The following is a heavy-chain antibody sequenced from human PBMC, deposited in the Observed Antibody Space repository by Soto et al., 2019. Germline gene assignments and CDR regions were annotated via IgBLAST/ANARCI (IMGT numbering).Heavy chain of an antibody. CDR1: GYTFTSYY. Sequence: QVQLVQSGAEVKKPGASVKVSCKASGYTFTSYYMHWVRQAPGQGLEWMGIINPSGGSTSYAQKFKGRVTMTRDTSTSTVYMELSSLRSEDTAVYYCARSGVRGGKSMELNYCDGMDVWGQGTTVTVSS. V-gene: IGHV1-46*01. J-gene: IGHJ6*02. CDR3: ARSGVRGGKSMELNYCDGMDV. CDR2: INPSGGST. D-gene: IGHD3-10*01.